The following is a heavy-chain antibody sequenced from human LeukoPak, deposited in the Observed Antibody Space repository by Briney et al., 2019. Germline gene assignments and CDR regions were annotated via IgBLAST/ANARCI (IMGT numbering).Heavy chain of an antibody. V-gene: IGHV1-2*02. CDR3: ARDRYSSGWSRDGWFDP. D-gene: IGHD6-19*01. CDR1: GYTFTGYY. J-gene: IGHJ5*02. Sequence: GASVKVSCKASGYTFTGYYMHWVRQAPGQGLEWMGWINPNSGGTNYAQKFQGRVTMTRDTSISTAYMELSRLRSDDTAVYYCARDRYSSGWSRDGWFDPWGQGTLVTVSS. CDR2: INPNSGGT.